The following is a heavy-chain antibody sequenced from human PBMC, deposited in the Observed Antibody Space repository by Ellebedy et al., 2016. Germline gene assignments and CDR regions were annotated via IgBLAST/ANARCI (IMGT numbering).Heavy chain of an antibody. CDR1: GYTFTSYY. V-gene: IGHV1-46*01. CDR3: ARGSEITIFGVVIFGLYGY. CDR2: INPSGGST. Sequence: ASVKVSCKASGYTFTSYYMHWVRQAPGQGLEWMGIINPSGGSTSYAQKFQGRVTMTRDTSTSTVYMELSSLRSEDTAVYYCARGSEITIFGVVIFGLYGYWGQGTLVTVSS. D-gene: IGHD3-3*01. J-gene: IGHJ4*02.